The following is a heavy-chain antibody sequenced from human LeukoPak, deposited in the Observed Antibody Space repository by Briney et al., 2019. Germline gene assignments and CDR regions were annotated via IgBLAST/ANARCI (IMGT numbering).Heavy chain of an antibody. Sequence: ASVKVSCKASGYTFTTYDINWVRQATGQGLEWMGWMNPKSGNSGSAQKFQGRVTMTWSASLSTAYLELDSLRSDDTGVYYCGGSAGYGPLDYWGQGTLVTVSS. J-gene: IGHJ4*02. CDR1: GYTFTTYD. V-gene: IGHV1-8*01. CDR2: MNPKSGNS. CDR3: GGSAGYGPLDY. D-gene: IGHD5-12*01.